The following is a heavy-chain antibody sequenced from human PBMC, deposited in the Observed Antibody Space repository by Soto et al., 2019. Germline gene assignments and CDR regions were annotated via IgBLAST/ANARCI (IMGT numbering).Heavy chain of an antibody. V-gene: IGHV1-46*01. J-gene: IGHJ6*02. CDR3: ARELELPIYYYGMDV. CDR1: GYTFTGYY. Sequence: ASVKVSCKASGYTFTGYYMHWVRQAPGQGLEWMGIINPSGGSTSYAQKFQGRVTMTRDTSTSTVYMELSGLRSEDTAVYYCARELELPIYYYGMDVWGQGTTVTVSS. CDR2: INPSGGST. D-gene: IGHD1-7*01.